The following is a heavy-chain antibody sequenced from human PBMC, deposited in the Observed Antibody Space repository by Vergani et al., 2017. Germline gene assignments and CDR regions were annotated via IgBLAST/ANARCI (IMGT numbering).Heavy chain of an antibody. D-gene: IGHD1-1*01. Sequence: EVELVQSGPDMRTPGESLNISCKGSEYSFGNYWIGCVRQMPGKGLEWMGIIYPADSDTRYSPSFQGQVTISADKSISTAFLQWDSLKASDTALYYGARHTTYTDSWGQGTLVTVSS. CDR3: ARHTTYTDS. J-gene: IGHJ4*02. V-gene: IGHV5-51*01. CDR1: EYSFGNYW. CDR2: IYPADSDT.